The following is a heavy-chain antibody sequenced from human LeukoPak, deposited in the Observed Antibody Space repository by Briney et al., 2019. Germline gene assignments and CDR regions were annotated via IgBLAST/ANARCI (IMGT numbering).Heavy chain of an antibody. CDR2: ISYDGSNK. CDR1: GFTFSSYA. Sequence: GRSLRLSCAASGFTFSSYAMHWVRQAPGKGLEWVAVISYDGSNKYYADSVKGRFTISRDNSKNTLYLQMNSLRAEDTAVYYCAIDWIVGATMGYYYGMDVWGQGTTVTVSS. V-gene: IGHV3-30*04. D-gene: IGHD1-26*01. J-gene: IGHJ6*02. CDR3: AIDWIVGATMGYYYGMDV.